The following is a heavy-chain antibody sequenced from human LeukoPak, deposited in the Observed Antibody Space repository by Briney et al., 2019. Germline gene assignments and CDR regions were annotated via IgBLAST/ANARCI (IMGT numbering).Heavy chain of an antibody. D-gene: IGHD3-9*01. Sequence: SETLSLTCTVSGGSISSGDYYWSWIRQPPGKGLEWIGYIYYSGSTYYNPSLKSRVTISVDTSKNQFSLKLSSVTAADMAVYYCARLIVGNNYDILTGYYIPLHFDYWDQGTLVTVSS. J-gene: IGHJ4*02. CDR2: IYYSGST. CDR3: ARLIVGNNYDILTGYYIPLHFDY. CDR1: GGSISSGDYY. V-gene: IGHV4-30-4*01.